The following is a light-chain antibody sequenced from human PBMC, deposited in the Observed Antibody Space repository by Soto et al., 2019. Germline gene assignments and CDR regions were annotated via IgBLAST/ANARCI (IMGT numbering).Light chain of an antibody. Sequence: EIMMTQSPTTLPVYPAETVTPSCRASQSDSSNLAWYQQKPGQAPRLLLFGASTRATGFPARFSGSGSGTEFTLTISSLQSEDFAVYFCQQYNNWPRSFGGGTKVDIK. CDR3: QQYNNWPRS. V-gene: IGKV3-15*01. CDR1: QSDSSN. CDR2: GAS. J-gene: IGKJ4*01.